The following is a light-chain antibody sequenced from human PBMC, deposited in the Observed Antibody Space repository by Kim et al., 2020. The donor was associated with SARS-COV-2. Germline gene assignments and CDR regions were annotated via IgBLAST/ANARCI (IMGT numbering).Light chain of an antibody. J-gene: IGLJ2*01. CDR1: TSNIGNNA. CDR3: ASGDDSPTAHVV. CDR2: ANN. V-gene: IGLV1-44*01. Sequence: SVVTQPPSASGAPGQRVTISCSGTTSNIGNNAVNWYQHLPGTAPKLLIYANNQRPSGVPDRFSASKSGTSASLAISGLQSEDEVHYFWASGDDSPTAHVVFGGGNQPTDL.